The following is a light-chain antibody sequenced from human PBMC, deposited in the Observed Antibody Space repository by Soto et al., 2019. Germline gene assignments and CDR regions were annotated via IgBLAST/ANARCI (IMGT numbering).Light chain of an antibody. CDR2: LGS. CDR3: MQVLQTPPT. J-gene: IGKJ3*01. CDR1: QSLLESNGYNY. Sequence: DIVMTQSPLSLPVTPGEPASISCRSSQSLLESNGYNYLDWYLQKPGQSPQLLIYLGSHRASGVPDRFSGSGSGTDFTLKISRVEAEDVEIYYCMQVLQTPPTFGPGTKVDI. V-gene: IGKV2-28*01.